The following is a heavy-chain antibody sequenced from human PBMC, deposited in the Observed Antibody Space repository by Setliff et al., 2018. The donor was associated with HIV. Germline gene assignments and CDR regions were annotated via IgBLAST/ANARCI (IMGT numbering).Heavy chain of an antibody. CDR1: GGTFSSYA. D-gene: IGHD1-26*01. J-gene: IGHJ3*01. Sequence: SVKVSCKASGGTFSSYAISWVRQAPGQGLEWMGGIIPIFSTTNYARKFQGRVTITTDESTGTAYMELSNLRSEDTAVYYCATEGAGGSYQRASALDVWGQGTMVTVSS. CDR2: IIPIFSTT. V-gene: IGHV1-69*05. CDR3: ATEGAGGSYQRASALDV.